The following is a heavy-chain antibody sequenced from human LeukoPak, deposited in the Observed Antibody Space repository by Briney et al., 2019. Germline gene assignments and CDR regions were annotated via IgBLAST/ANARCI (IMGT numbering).Heavy chain of an antibody. CDR1: GFTFSSYA. CDR2: ISGSGGTT. V-gene: IGHV3-23*01. Sequence: PGGSLRLSCAASGFTFSSYAMSWVRQAPGKGLEWVSAISGSGGTTHYADSVKGRFTISRDRSKNTLYLQMHSLRAEDTAVYYCAKVEDYYDSSGYSRDEYFQHWGQGTLVTVSS. CDR3: AKVEDYYDSSGYSRDEYFQH. J-gene: IGHJ1*01. D-gene: IGHD3-22*01.